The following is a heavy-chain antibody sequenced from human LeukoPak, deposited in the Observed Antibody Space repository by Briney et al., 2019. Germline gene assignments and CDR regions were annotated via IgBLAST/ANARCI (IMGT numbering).Heavy chain of an antibody. CDR3: ARGMKSRFDAFDI. D-gene: IGHD5-24*01. CDR1: GYTFTGYY. J-gene: IGHJ3*02. Sequence: GASVKVSCKASGYTFTGYYMHWVRQAPGQNLEWMEWINPNTGDTKYAQRFQGRVTMTRDTSISTAFMELSRLRSDDTAVYYCARGMKSRFDAFDIWGQGTMVTVSS. CDR2: INPNTGDT. V-gene: IGHV1-2*02.